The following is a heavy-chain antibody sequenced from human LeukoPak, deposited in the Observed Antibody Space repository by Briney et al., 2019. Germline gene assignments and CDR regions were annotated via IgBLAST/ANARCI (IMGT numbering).Heavy chain of an antibody. CDR2: IRYDGSKK. D-gene: IGHD3-10*01. J-gene: IGHJ5*02. V-gene: IGHV3-30*02. CDR1: GFIFSNYA. CDR3: AKDSGWIGP. Sequence: GGSLRLSCATSGFIFSNYAVNWVRQAPGKGLEWVTFIRYDGSKKYYADSVKGRFTISRDNSKNTLYLQMNSLRAEDTAVYYCAKDSGWIGPWGQGTLVTVSS.